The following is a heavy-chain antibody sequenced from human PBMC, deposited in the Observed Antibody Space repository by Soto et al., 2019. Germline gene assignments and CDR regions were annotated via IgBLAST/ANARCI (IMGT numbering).Heavy chain of an antibody. CDR1: GFTFSGFA. J-gene: IGHJ4*02. V-gene: IGHV3-23*01. Sequence: GGSLRLSCAVSGFTFSGFAMSWVRQAPGKGLEWVSLISGSGGNTYYADSVKGRFTISRDNSKSTLFVQMDSLRAEDAAIYFCAKSRPGSRFCSGGTCQYYFASGGQGTLVTVSS. CDR2: ISGSGGNT. CDR3: AKSRPGSRFCSGGTCQYYFAS. D-gene: IGHD2-15*01.